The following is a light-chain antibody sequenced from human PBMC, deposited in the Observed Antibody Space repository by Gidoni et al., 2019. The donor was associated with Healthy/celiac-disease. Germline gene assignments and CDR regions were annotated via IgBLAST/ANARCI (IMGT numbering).Light chain of an antibody. J-gene: IGKJ5*01. V-gene: IGKV3-15*01. CDR3: QQYNNWPPIT. CDR1: QSVSSN. Sequence: EIVMTQSPATLSVSPGERATLSCRASQSVSSNFAWYQQKTGQAPRRLIYGASTRATGIPATLSGSGSGTEFTLTISSLQAEDVAVDYCQQYNNWPPITFGQGTRLEIK. CDR2: GAS.